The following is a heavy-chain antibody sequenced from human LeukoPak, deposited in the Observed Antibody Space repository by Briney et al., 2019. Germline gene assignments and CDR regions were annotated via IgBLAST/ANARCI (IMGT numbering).Heavy chain of an antibody. Sequence: SETLSLTCTVSGGSISSYYWGWIRQPPGKGLEWIGSIYHSGSTYYNPSLKSRVTISVDTSKNQFSLKLSSVTAADTAVYYCARDTFSSGWAKRGFDYWGQGTLVTVSS. CDR3: ARDTFSSGWAKRGFDY. CDR2: IYHSGST. V-gene: IGHV4-38-2*02. CDR1: GGSISSYY. D-gene: IGHD6-19*01. J-gene: IGHJ4*02.